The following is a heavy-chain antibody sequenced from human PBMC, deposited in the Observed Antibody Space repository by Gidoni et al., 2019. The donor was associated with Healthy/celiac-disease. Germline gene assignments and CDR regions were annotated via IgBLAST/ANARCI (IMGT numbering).Heavy chain of an antibody. J-gene: IGHJ4*02. V-gene: IGHV4-39*07. Sequence: QLQLQESGPGLVKPSETLSLTCTVSGGSISSSSYYWGWIRQPPGKGLEWIGSIYYSGSTYYNPSLKSRVTISVDTSKNQFSLKLSSVTAADTAVYYCARALVEMATITMGWRFDYWGQGTLVTVSS. CDR2: IYYSGST. CDR3: ARALVEMATITMGWRFDY. CDR1: GGSISSSSYY. D-gene: IGHD5-12*01.